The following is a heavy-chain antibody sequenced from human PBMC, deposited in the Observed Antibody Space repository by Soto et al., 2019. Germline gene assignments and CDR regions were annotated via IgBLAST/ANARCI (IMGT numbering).Heavy chain of an antibody. D-gene: IGHD6-13*01. V-gene: IGHV1-46*02. CDR2: INPASAST. CDR1: GYTFKHYY. CDR3: ERDLAAGDH. J-gene: IGHJ4*02. Sequence: QVQLVQSGAEVKKPGASVKVSCRTSGYTFKHYYIHWVRQAPGQGLEWLGIINPASASTNYAQACQDSVTLTMDTSTTTVYMELRGLRAEETAIFYCERDLAAGDHWGQGTLVTVSS.